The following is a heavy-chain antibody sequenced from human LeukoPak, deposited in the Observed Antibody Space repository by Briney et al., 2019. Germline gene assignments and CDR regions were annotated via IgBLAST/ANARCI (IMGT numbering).Heavy chain of an antibody. CDR2: IYHSGST. D-gene: IGHD3-22*01. CDR1: GGSISSSNW. V-gene: IGHV4-4*02. CDR3: ARGNYYDNSGYKRHNWFDP. Sequence: PSETLSLTCAVSGGSISSSNWWSWVRQPPGKGLEWIGEIYHSGSTNYNPSLKSRVTISVDKSKNQFSLKLSSATAADTAVYYCARGNYYDNSGYKRHNWFDPWGQGTLVTVSS. J-gene: IGHJ5*02.